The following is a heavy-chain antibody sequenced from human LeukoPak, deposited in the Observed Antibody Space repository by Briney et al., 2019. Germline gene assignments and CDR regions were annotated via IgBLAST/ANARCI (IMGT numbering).Heavy chain of an antibody. V-gene: IGHV4-59*01. CDR1: GGSISSYY. D-gene: IGHD3-22*01. CDR2: IYYSGST. CDR3: ARATYYYDSSGRRRVTFDI. Sequence: SETLSLTCTVSGGSISSYYWSWIRQPPGKGLEWIGYIYYSGSTNYNPSLKSRVTISVDTSKNQFSLKLSSVTAADTAVYYCARATYYYDSSGRRRVTFDIWGQGTMVTVSS. J-gene: IGHJ3*02.